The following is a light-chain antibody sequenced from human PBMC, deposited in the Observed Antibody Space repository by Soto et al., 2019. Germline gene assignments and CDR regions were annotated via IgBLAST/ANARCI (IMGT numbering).Light chain of an antibody. V-gene: IGLV2-11*01. CDR1: SNNVGGYNY. J-gene: IGLJ3*02. Sequence: QSVLTQPRSVSGSPGQSVTISCTGTSNNVGGYNYVSWYQQYPGKAPKLMIYDVSKRPSGVPDRFSSSKSGNTASLTISGLQSEDEAHYYCCSYAGSFNWMFGGGTKLTVL. CDR3: CSYAGSFNWM. CDR2: DVS.